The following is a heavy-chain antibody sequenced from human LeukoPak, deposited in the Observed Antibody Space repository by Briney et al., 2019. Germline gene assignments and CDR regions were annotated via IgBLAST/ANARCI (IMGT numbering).Heavy chain of an antibody. V-gene: IGHV3-23*01. CDR2: ISASGGST. Sequence: SGGSLRLSCAASGFTFSSYAMSWIRQAPGKGLEWVSAISASGGSTNYADSVKGRFTISRDNSKNTLYLQMNSLRAEDTAVYYCAKVDSGYSYGSVDYWGQGTFLTVSS. J-gene: IGHJ4*02. CDR3: AKVDSGYSYGSVDY. CDR1: GFTFSSYA. D-gene: IGHD5-18*01.